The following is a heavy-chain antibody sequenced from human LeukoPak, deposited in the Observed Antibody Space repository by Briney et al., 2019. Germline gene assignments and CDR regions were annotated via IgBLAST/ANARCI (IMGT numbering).Heavy chain of an antibody. V-gene: IGHV3-7*01. CDR1: GFTFSSYL. CDR3: ARDFFAFGGVIALLDY. D-gene: IGHD3-16*02. Sequence: PGRSLRLSCAASGFTFSSYLMSWVRQAPGKGLDWVANIKQDGSEKYYVDSVKGRFTISRDNAKNSLYLQMNSLRDEDTAVYYCARDFFAFGGVIALLDYWGQGTLVTVSS. J-gene: IGHJ4*02. CDR2: IKQDGSEK.